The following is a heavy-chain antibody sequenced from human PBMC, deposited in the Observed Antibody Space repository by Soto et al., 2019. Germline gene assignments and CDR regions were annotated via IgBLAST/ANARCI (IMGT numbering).Heavy chain of an antibody. J-gene: IGHJ6*02. D-gene: IGHD3-22*01. Sequence: GASVKVSCKASGYTFNNYGISWVRQAPGQGLEWMGWNSAYNGNTNYAQKLQGRVTMTTDTSTSTAYMELRSLRSDDTAVYYCARHLLRFYDSSGETSDVWGQGTTDTVSS. CDR3: ARHLLRFYDSSGETSDV. CDR2: NSAYNGNT. V-gene: IGHV1-18*01. CDR1: GYTFNNYG.